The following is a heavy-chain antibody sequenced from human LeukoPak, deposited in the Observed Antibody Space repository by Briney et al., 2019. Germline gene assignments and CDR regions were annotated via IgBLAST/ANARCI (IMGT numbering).Heavy chain of an antibody. V-gene: IGHV3-11*04. CDR1: GFTFSDYY. CDR3: ARVTDSSAFDY. Sequence: GGSLRLSCAASGFTFSDYYMSWIRQAPGKGLEWVSYISSSGSTTYYADSVKGRFTISRDNAKNSLYLQMNSLRAEDTAVYYCARVTDSSAFDYWGQGTLVTVSS. D-gene: IGHD3-22*01. J-gene: IGHJ4*02. CDR2: ISSSGSTT.